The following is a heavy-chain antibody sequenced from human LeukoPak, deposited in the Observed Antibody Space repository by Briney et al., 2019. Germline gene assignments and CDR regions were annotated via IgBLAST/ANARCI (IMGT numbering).Heavy chain of an antibody. Sequence: GGSLRLSCAAPGFTASSNYMSWVPHAPGKGLEWVSVIYSGGSTYYADSVKGRFTISRDNSKNTLYLQMNSLRAEDTAVYYCARGNGDYEEGTFDYWGQGTLVTVSS. CDR3: ARGNGDYEEGTFDY. CDR2: IYSGGST. V-gene: IGHV3-66*01. CDR1: GFTASSNY. J-gene: IGHJ4*02. D-gene: IGHD4-17*01.